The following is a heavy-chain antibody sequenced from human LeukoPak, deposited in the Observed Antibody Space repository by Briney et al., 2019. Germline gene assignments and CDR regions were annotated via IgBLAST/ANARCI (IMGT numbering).Heavy chain of an antibody. J-gene: IGHJ5*02. Sequence: GGSLRLSCAASGFTFFSYGMSWVRQAPGKGLEWVSSMSGSGGSTYYADSVKGRFTISRDNSKNTLYLQMNSLRAEDTAVYYCAKDSPRPGYCSGGSCYSNWFDPWGQGTLVTVSS. CDR3: AKDSPRPGYCSGGSCYSNWFDP. CDR2: MSGSGGST. CDR1: GFTFFSYG. V-gene: IGHV3-23*01. D-gene: IGHD2-15*01.